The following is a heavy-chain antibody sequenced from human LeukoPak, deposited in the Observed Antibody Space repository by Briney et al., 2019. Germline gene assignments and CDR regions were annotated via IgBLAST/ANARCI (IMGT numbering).Heavy chain of an antibody. CDR2: IDHSGST. Sequence: SETLSLTCAVSSGSFTGYFWGWIRQPPGKGLEWIGEIDHSGSTRYNPSLNTRVTMSVDTSKSHFSLKLTSVTAADTAVYYCASRFCSTSSCYPSRWSPYALDVWGRGTTVIVSS. V-gene: IGHV4-34*01. J-gene: IGHJ6*02. D-gene: IGHD2-2*01. CDR1: SGSFTGYF. CDR3: ASRFCSTSSCYPSRWSPYALDV.